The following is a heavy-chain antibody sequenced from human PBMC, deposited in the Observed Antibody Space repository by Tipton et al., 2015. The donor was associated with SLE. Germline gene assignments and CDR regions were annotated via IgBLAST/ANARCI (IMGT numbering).Heavy chain of an antibody. Sequence: TLSLTCTVSGGSVSSTNYYWSWIRQPAGRGLEWIGRIYSSGTTNYNPSLKSRLSISIDTSNNQFSLKLNSGTAADTAVYYCARGERSSMPDCWGQGTLVTVSS. D-gene: IGHD2-2*01. J-gene: IGHJ4*02. CDR3: ARGERSSMPDC. CDR1: GGSVSSTNYY. V-gene: IGHV4-61*02. CDR2: IYSSGTT.